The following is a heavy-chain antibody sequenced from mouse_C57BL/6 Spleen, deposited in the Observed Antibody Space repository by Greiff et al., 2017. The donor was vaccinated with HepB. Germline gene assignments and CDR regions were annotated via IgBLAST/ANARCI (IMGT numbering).Heavy chain of an antibody. J-gene: IGHJ4*01. Sequence: EVQLQQSGPELVKPGASVKIPCKASGYTFTDYNMDWVKQSHGKSLEWIGDINPNNGGTIYNQKFKGKATLTVDKSSSTAYMELRSLTSEDTAVYYWARGGLHYGSSLYAMDYWGQGTSVTVAS. CDR3: ARGGLHYGSSLYAMDY. CDR2: INPNNGGT. D-gene: IGHD1-1*01. V-gene: IGHV1-18*01. CDR1: GYTFTDYN.